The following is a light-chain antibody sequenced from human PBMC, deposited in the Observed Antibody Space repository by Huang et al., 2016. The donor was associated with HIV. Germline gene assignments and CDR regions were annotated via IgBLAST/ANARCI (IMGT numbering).Light chain of an antibody. V-gene: IGKV4-1*01. Sequence: DIVMTQSPDSLAVSLGERATINCRSSRSVLYRSNNKNYLSWYQKKPVQAPKLLISWASTRESGVPDRFSGSGSGTVFTLTISSLQAEDVAVYYCQQYYSFPYAFGQGTKLEIK. J-gene: IGKJ2*01. CDR1: RSVLYRSNNKNY. CDR2: WAS. CDR3: QQYYSFPYA.